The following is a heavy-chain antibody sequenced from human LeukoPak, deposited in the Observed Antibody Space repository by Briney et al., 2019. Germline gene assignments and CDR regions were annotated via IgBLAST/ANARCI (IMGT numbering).Heavy chain of an antibody. CDR3: ARGNKDYGDYARGLSDY. CDR2: IIPNFGTP. J-gene: IGHJ4*02. CDR1: GGTFSSYT. V-gene: IGHV1-69*06. Sequence: SVKVSCKDSGGTFSSYTISWVRQAPGQGLEWMGGIIPNFGTPNYAQKFQGRVTITADKSTSTAYMELSSLRSEDTAVYYCARGNKDYGDYARGLSDYWGQGTLVTVSS. D-gene: IGHD4-17*01.